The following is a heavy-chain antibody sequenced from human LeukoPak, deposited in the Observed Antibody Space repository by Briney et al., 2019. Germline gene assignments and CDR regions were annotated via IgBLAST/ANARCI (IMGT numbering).Heavy chain of an antibody. Sequence: PSETLSLTCTVSGGSISSYYWSWIRQPPGKGLEWIGYIYYSGSTNYNPSLRSRVTISVDTSKNQFSLKLSSVTAADTAVYYCARGLVYGDFPARHLDAFDIWGQGTMVTVSS. D-gene: IGHD4-17*01. CDR2: IYYSGST. CDR1: GGSISSYY. CDR3: ARGLVYGDFPARHLDAFDI. V-gene: IGHV4-59*01. J-gene: IGHJ3*02.